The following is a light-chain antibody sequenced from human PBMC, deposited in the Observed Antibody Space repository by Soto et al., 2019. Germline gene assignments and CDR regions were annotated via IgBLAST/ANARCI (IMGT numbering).Light chain of an antibody. V-gene: IGKV3-15*01. CDR2: NAS. Sequence: EIVLTQSPATLSVSPGESATLSCRASQSVSRHLAWYQQKPGQAPRVLIYNASTRATGIPATFSGSGSGTEFTLTISSLQSEDFAVYYCLQYSDWPPWYTFGQGTKLEIK. CDR1: QSVSRH. CDR3: LQYSDWPPWYT. J-gene: IGKJ2*01.